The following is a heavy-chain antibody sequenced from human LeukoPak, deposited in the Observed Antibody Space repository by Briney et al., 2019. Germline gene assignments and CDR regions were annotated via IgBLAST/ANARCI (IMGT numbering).Heavy chain of an antibody. V-gene: IGHV3-21*01. CDR1: EFSVGSNY. CDR2: ISSSSSYI. CDR3: ARGGQWLALHRTNDY. D-gene: IGHD6-19*01. Sequence: GGSLRLSCAASEFSVGSNYMTWVRQAPGKGLEWVSSISSSSSYIYYADSVKGRFTISRDNAKNSLYLQMNSLRAEDTAVYYCARGGQWLALHRTNDYWGQGTLVTVSS. J-gene: IGHJ4*02.